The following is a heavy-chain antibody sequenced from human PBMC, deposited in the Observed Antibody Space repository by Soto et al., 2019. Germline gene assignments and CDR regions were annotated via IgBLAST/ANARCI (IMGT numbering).Heavy chain of an antibody. J-gene: IGHJ3*02. CDR3: ARVPIYYDSSGYYHYGTFDI. CDR1: GASIRNYY. Sequence: QMQLLESGPGLVKPSETLSLTCSVSGASIRNYYWHWVRQLPGKGLEWIGYVYHSGSTYYNPSLKSRVTISLDRSNNHFSLKLNSVTAADTAVYYCARVPIYYDSSGYYHYGTFDIWGQGTMVTVSS. V-gene: IGHV4-59*12. CDR2: VYHSGST. D-gene: IGHD3-22*01.